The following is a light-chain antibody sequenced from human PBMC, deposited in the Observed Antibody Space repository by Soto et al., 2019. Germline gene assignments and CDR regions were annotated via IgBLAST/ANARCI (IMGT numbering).Light chain of an antibody. CDR3: QVWDSSYVV. CDR1: NIGRKN. J-gene: IGLJ2*01. CDR2: RDS. V-gene: IGLV3-9*01. Sequence: SYELTQPLSVSVALGQTARITCGGNNIGRKNVHWYQQKPDQAPVLVIYRDSNRPSGIPERFSGSNSGNTATLTISRAQAGDEYDYYCQVWDSSYVVFGGGTEVTVL.